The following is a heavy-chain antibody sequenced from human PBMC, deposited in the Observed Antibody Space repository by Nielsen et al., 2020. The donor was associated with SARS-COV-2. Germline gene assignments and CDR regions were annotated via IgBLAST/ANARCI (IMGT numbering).Heavy chain of an antibody. V-gene: IGHV3-30*18. CDR1: GFTFSSYG. J-gene: IGHJ6*02. CDR2: ISYDGSNK. D-gene: IGHD2-2*01. CDR3: AKDGFGYCSSTSCYRGDYYYGMDV. Sequence: GGSLRLSCAASGFTFSSYGMHWVRQAPGKGLEWVAVISYDGSNKYYADSVKGRFTISRDNSKNTLYLQMNSLRAEDTAVYYCAKDGFGYCSSTSCYRGDYYYGMDVWGQGTTVTVSS.